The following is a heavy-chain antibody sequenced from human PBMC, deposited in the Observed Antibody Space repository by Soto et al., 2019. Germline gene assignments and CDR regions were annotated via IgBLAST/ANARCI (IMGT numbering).Heavy chain of an antibody. Sequence: GESLKISCKGSGYSFTSYWSGWVRQMPGKGLEWMGIIYPGDSDTRYSPSFQGQVTISADKSSSTAYLQWSSLKASDTAIYYCASRPRYCSGGSCYNDYWGQGTLVTVSS. CDR1: GYSFTSYW. CDR3: ASRPRYCSGGSCYNDY. CDR2: IYPGDSDT. J-gene: IGHJ4*02. V-gene: IGHV5-51*01. D-gene: IGHD2-15*01.